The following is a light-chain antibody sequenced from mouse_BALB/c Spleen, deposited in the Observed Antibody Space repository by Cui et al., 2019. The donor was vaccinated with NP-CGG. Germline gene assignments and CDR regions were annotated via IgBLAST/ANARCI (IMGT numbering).Light chain of an antibody. Sequence: QAAVSHESALTTSPVETVTLTCRSSTGAVTTSNYANWVQEKPDHLFTGLIGGTNNRAPGVPARFSGSLIGDKAALTITGAQTEDEAIYFCALWYSNHWVFGGGTKLTVL. V-gene: IGLV1*01. CDR1: TGAVTTSNY. CDR2: GTN. CDR3: ALWYSNHWV. J-gene: IGLJ1*01.